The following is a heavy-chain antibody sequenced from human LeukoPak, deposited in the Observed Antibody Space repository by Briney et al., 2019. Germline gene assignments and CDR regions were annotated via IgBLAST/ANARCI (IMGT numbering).Heavy chain of an antibody. J-gene: IGHJ4*02. V-gene: IGHV1-24*01. CDR2: FDPEDGET. CDR1: GYTLTELS. Sequence: ASVKVSCKVSGYTLTELSMHWVRQAPGKGLEWMGGFDPEDGETIYAQKFQGRVTMTEDTSTDTAYMELSSLRSEDTAVYYYATNLFPDYYDSSGYCYGHWGQGTLVTVSS. CDR3: ATNLFPDYYDSSGYCYGH. D-gene: IGHD3-22*01.